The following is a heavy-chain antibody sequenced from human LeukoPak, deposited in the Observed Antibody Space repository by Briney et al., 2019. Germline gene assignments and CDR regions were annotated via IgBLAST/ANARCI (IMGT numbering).Heavy chain of an antibody. V-gene: IGHV3-66*02. D-gene: IGHD6-19*01. CDR3: ARDLSSGWYDY. CDR2: IYSGGST. J-gene: IGHJ4*02. Sequence: GGSLRLSCAASGFTVSSNYMSWVRQAPGKGLEWVSVIYSGGSTYYADSVKGRFTISRDNSKNTLYLQMNSLRAEDTAAYYCARDLSSGWYDYWGQGTLVTVSS. CDR1: GFTVSSNY.